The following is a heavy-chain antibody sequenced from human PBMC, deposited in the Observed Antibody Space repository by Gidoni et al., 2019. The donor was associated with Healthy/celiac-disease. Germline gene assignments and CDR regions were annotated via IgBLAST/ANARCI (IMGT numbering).Heavy chain of an antibody. CDR3: ARGYWYFDL. CDR2: IISCGSTI. CDR1: GFTFSSYE. V-gene: IGHV3-48*03. J-gene: IGHJ2*01. Sequence: EVQLVESGGVSVQPGGSLRLSCAASGFTFSSYEMNWVRQATGKGLEWVSYIISCGSTISDADSVKGRFTISRDNAKNSLYLQMNNLRAVDTAVYYCARGYWYFDLWGRGTLVTVSS.